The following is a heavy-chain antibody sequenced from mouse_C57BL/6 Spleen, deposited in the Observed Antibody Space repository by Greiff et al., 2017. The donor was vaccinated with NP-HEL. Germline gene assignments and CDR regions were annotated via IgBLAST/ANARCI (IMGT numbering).Heavy chain of an antibody. CDR2: IDPENGDT. D-gene: IGHD3-2*02. J-gene: IGHJ2*01. CDR1: GFNIKDDY. Sequence: EVKLQESGAELVRPGASVKLSCTASGFNIKDDYMHWVKQRPEQGLEWIGWIDPENGDTEYASKFQGKATITADTSSNTAYLQLSSLTSEDTALYYCTGSGTSYWGQGTTLTVSS. CDR3: TGSGTSY. V-gene: IGHV14-4*01.